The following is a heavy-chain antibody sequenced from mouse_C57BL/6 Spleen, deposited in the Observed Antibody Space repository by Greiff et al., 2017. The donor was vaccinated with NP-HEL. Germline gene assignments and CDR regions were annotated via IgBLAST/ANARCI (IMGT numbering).Heavy chain of an antibody. CDR1: GYTFTSYW. CDR2: IHPSDSDT. D-gene: IGHD3-2*02. Sequence: QVHVKQPGAELVKPGASVKVSCKASGYTFTSYWMHWVKQRPGQGLEWIGRIHPSDSDTNYNQKFKGKATLTVDKSSSTAYMQLSSLTSEDSAVYYWASDSSGYVWFAYWGQGTLVTGSA. CDR3: ASDSSGYVWFAY. V-gene: IGHV1-74*01. J-gene: IGHJ3*01.